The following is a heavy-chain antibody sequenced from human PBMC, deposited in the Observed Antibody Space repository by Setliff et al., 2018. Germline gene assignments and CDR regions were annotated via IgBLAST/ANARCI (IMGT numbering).Heavy chain of an antibody. V-gene: IGHV4-59*01. CDR3: ARAVDSSGYFPYWYFDL. J-gene: IGHJ2*01. CDR2: KSNRGDT. D-gene: IGHD3-22*01. Sequence: PETLSLTCTVSGGSIGSSFWNWIRQSPGKGLEWIGYKSNRGDTNSNPSLRSRLTMSVDTSKSQFSLNLTSVTAADTAVYFCARAVDSSGYFPYWYFDLWGRGALVTVSS. CDR1: GGSIGSSF.